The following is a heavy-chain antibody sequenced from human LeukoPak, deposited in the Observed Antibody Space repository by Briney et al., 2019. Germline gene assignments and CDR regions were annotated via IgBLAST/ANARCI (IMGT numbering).Heavy chain of an antibody. CDR2: ISYDGSDK. CDR1: GFTFSSFP. Sequence: PGGSLRLSCAASGFTFSSFPMHWVRQAPGKGLEWVAVISYDGSDKYYADSVKGRFTVSRDNSKNTLYLQMNSLGVEDTAVYYCAKRADSSAHSFDYWGQGTLVTVSS. CDR3: AKRADSSAHSFDY. V-gene: IGHV3-30*01. J-gene: IGHJ4*02. D-gene: IGHD3-22*01.